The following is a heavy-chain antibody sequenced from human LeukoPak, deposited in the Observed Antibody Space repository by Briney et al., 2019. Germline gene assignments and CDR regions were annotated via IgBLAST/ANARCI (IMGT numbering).Heavy chain of an antibody. Sequence: SETLSLTCTVSGGSVSSGSYYWSWIRQPPGKGLEWIGYIYYSGSTNYNPSLKSRVTISVDTSKNQFSLKLSSVTAADTAVYYCARGDSGYGYYYYGMDVWGQGTTVTVSS. CDR2: IYYSGST. D-gene: IGHD5-12*01. V-gene: IGHV4-61*01. CDR1: GGSVSSGSYY. CDR3: ARGDSGYGYYYYGMDV. J-gene: IGHJ6*02.